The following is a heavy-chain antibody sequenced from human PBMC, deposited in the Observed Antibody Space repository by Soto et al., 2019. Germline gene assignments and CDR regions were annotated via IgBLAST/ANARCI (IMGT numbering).Heavy chain of an antibody. V-gene: IGHV1-69*01. J-gene: IGHJ2*01. CDR2: NLPLFNIS. Sequence: QVQLVQSGAEVKNPGSSVKVSCKASGVDFSSYASSWVRQAPGQGLGWMGGNLPLFNISNYEQKFKDSVTNTADEPTTTAYMDLSNMTSEDTAVYYCARRRLGYGSWYFDLWGRGTLITVSS. CDR3: ARRRLGYGSWYFDL. D-gene: IGHD3-10*01. CDR1: GVDFSSYA.